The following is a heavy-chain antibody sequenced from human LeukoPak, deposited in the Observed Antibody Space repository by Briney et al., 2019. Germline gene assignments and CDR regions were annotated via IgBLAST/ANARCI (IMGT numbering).Heavy chain of an antibody. CDR1: GYTFTSYG. CDR2: ISAYNGNT. V-gene: IGHV1-18*01. CDR3: ARDLGDGSGFYN. J-gene: IGHJ4*02. Sequence: ASVKVSCKASGYTFTSYGISWVRQAPGQGLEWMGWISAYNGNTNYAQKFQGRVTITRDTSASTAYMELSSLRSEDTAVYYCARDLGDGSGFYNWGQGTLVTVSS. D-gene: IGHD6-19*01.